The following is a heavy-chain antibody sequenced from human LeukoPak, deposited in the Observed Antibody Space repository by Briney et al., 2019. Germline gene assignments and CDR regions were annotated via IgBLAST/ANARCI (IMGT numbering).Heavy chain of an antibody. J-gene: IGHJ3*02. CDR3: ARLEDYGDYHEPDAFDI. CDR1: GGSISSYY. D-gene: IGHD4-17*01. Sequence: PSETLSLTCTVSGGSISSYYWSWIRQPPGKGLEWIGNIYNSGSSNYNPSLKSRVTISVDTSKNQFSLKLSSVTAADTAVYYCARLEDYGDYHEPDAFDIWGQGTMVTVSS. V-gene: IGHV4-59*08. CDR2: IYNSGSS.